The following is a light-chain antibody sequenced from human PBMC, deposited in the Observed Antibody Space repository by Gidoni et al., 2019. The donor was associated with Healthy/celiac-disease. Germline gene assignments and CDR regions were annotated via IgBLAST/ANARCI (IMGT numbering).Light chain of an antibody. Sequence: QSALTQPASASGSPGQSITISCTGTSSDVGGYNYVSWYQQHPGKAPKLMIYDVSNRPSGVSNRFSGSKSGNTASLTISGLQAEDEADYYCSSYTSSSTVVFGEGTKLTVL. CDR2: DVS. V-gene: IGLV2-14*01. J-gene: IGLJ2*01. CDR1: SSDVGGYNY. CDR3: SSYTSSSTVV.